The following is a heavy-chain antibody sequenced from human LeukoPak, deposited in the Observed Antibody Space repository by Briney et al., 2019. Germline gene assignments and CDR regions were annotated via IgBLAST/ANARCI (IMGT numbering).Heavy chain of an antibody. D-gene: IGHD5-12*01. Sequence: SETLSLTCTLSGGSNSTYYWSWMRQPPGKGQEWIGYIYHSGSTNYNPSLKSRVTISVDTSKNQFSLKLSSVTAADTAVYYCARGGGYASPIGYWGQGALVTVSS. CDR3: ARGGGYASPIGY. J-gene: IGHJ4*02. V-gene: IGHV4-59*01. CDR2: IYHSGST. CDR1: GGSNSTYY.